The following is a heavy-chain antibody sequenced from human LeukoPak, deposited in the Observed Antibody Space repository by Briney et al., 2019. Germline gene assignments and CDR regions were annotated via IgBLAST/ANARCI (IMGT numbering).Heavy chain of an antibody. J-gene: IGHJ4*02. CDR3: TTERIAARPVDY. CDR2: IKSKTDGGTT. D-gene: IGHD6-6*01. Sequence: PGGSLRLSCAASGFTFSNAWMSWVRQAPGKGLEWVGRIKSKTDGGTTDYAAPVKGRFTISRDDSKNTLYLQMNSLKTEDTAVYYCTTERIAARPVDYWGQGTLVTVSS. CDR1: GFTFSNAW. V-gene: IGHV3-15*01.